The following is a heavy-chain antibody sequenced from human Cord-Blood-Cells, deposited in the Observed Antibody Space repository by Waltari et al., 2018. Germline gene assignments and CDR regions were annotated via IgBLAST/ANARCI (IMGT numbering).Heavy chain of an antibody. CDR3: ARVLYRTSCYDY. CDR1: GGTFSRYA. CDR2: ISTIFGTA. Sequence: QVQLVQSGAEVKKPGSSVKVSCKASGGTFSRYASSGVRQAPGLGLEWMGGISTIFGTANYAQKFQGRVTITADESTSTAYMELSGLRSEDTAVYYCARVLYRTSCYDYWGQGTLVTVSS. V-gene: IGHV1-69*01. D-gene: IGHD2-2*01. J-gene: IGHJ4*02.